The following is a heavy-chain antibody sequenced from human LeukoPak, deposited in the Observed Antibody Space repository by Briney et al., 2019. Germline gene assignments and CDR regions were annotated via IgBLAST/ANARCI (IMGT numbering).Heavy chain of an antibody. CDR2: ISAYNGYT. J-gene: IGHJ6*02. V-gene: IGHV1-18*01. Sequence: EASVKVSCKASGFTFTSFGFTWVRQAPGQGLEWMGWISAYNGYTNYAQEFQSRVTMTTDTSTTTVYMELRSLRSDDTAVYYCARGGRGGMDVWGQGTAVTVSS. CDR3: ARGGRGGMDV. D-gene: IGHD1-26*01. CDR1: GFTFTSFG.